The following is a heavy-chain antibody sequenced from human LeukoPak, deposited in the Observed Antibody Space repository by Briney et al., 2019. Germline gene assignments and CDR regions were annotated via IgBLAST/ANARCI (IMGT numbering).Heavy chain of an antibody. V-gene: IGHV1-69*13. D-gene: IGHD4-17*01. CDR2: IIPIFGTA. J-gene: IGHJ5*02. CDR1: GGTFTSYA. CDR3: AREGETVTTHWIDT. Sequence: SVKVSCKASGGTFTSYAISWVRQAPGQGLEWMGGIIPIFGTANYAQKFQGRVTITADESTSTDYMELSRLRSEDTAVYYCAREGETVTTHWIDTWGQGTLVTVSS.